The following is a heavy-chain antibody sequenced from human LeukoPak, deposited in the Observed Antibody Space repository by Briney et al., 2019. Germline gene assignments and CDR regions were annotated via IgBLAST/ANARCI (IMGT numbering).Heavy chain of an antibody. CDR3: ARGQSSANYYFEY. CDR1: GYTFTGYY. D-gene: IGHD3-22*01. CDR2: INPNSGGT. Sequence: GASVKVSCKASGYTFTGYYMHWVRQAPGHGLEWMGWINPNSGGTNYAQKFQGRVTMTRETSTSTVYMELSSLRSEDTAVYYCARGQSSANYYFEYWGQGTLVTVSS. J-gene: IGHJ4*02. V-gene: IGHV1-2*02.